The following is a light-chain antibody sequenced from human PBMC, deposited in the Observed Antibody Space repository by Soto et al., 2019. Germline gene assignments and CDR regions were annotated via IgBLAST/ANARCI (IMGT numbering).Light chain of an antibody. V-gene: IGKV3-11*01. CDR3: QQRSNWPLT. CDR1: QSVSSY. CDR2: DAS. J-gene: IGKJ4*01. Sequence: EIALTQSPATLLLSPGERATLSCRASQSVSSYLAWYQQKPGQAPRLLIYDASNRATGIPARFSGSGSGTDFTLTISSLEPEDFAVYYCQQRSNWPLTFGGGTKVDIK.